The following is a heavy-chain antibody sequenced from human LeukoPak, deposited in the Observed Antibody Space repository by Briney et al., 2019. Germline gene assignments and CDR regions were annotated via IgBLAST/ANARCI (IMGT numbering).Heavy chain of an antibody. CDR3: ARVLRYFDWLSATLDY. CDR1: GFTFSSYE. Sequence: GGSLRLSCAASGFTFSSYEMNWVRQAPGKGLEWVSYISSSGSTIYYADSVKGRFTISRDNAKISLYLQMNSLRAEDTAVYYCARVLRYFDWLSATLDYWGQGTLVTVSS. CDR2: ISSSGSTI. V-gene: IGHV3-48*03. J-gene: IGHJ4*02. D-gene: IGHD3-9*01.